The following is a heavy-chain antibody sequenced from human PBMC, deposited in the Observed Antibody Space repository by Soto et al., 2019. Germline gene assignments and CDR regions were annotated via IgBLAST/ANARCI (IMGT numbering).Heavy chain of an antibody. J-gene: IGHJ4*02. CDR3: AREGSYHYFDY. D-gene: IGHD1-26*01. CDR2: IYYTGRT. CDR1: DGSVSRGGYY. V-gene: IGHV4-31*03. Sequence: SETLSLTCTVSDGSVSRGGYYWSWLRQSPGKGLEWIGNIYYTGRTSYNPSLKSRVTISLETSKRQFSLRLASVSAADTALYYCAREGSYHYFDYWGQGALVTV.